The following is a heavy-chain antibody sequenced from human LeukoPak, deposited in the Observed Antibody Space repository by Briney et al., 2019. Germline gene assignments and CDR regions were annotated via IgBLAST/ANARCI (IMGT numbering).Heavy chain of an antibody. CDR3: ASWDDYVWGSYRYTKFDY. Sequence: PGGPLRLSCAASGFTFSSYAMHWVRQAPGKGLEWVAVISYDGSNKYYADSVKGRFTISRDNSKNTLYLQMNSLRAEDTAVYYCASWDDYVWGSYRYTKFDYWGQGTLVTVSS. J-gene: IGHJ4*02. CDR1: GFTFSSYA. CDR2: ISYDGSNK. D-gene: IGHD3-16*02. V-gene: IGHV3-30-3*01.